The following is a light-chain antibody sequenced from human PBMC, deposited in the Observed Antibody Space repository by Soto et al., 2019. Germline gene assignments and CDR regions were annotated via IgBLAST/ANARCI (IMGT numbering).Light chain of an antibody. J-gene: IGKJ1*01. CDR1: QSVSSN. CDR3: QQYNNWPRT. V-gene: IGKV3-15*01. Sequence: IVMTQSPATLSVSPGERATLSCRASQSVSSNLAWYQQKPGQAPRLLIHGASTRATGIPARFSGSGSGTEFTLTISSLQSEDFAVYYCQQYNNWPRTFGQGTMVDI. CDR2: GAS.